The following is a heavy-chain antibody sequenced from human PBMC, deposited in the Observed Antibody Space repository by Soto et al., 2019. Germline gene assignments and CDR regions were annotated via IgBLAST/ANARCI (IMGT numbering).Heavy chain of an antibody. CDR3: ARSYSSPTRYGMDV. J-gene: IGHJ6*02. CDR1: GGSISSSNW. V-gene: IGHV4-4*02. D-gene: IGHD6-13*01. CDR2: IYHSGGT. Sequence: QVQLQESGPGLVKPSGTLSLTCAVSGGSISSSNWWSWVRQPPGKGLDWIGEIYHSGGTNYNPSLKSRVTISVDKTKNQFSLKLSSVTAADTAVYYCARSYSSPTRYGMDVWGQGTTVTVSS.